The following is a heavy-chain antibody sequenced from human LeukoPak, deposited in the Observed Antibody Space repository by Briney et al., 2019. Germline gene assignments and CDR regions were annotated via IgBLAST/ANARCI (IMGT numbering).Heavy chain of an antibody. CDR3: ARNLLVFATWFDP. J-gene: IGHJ5*02. D-gene: IGHD2-21*01. Sequence: GGSLRLSCAASGFTFSDYDMSWVRQAPGKGLEWVSYISSSGSTIYSAESVQGRFTISRDNAKNSLYLQMNSLRAEDTAVYYCARNLLVFATWFDPWGQGTLVTVSS. CDR2: ISSSGSTI. V-gene: IGHV3-11*01. CDR1: GFTFSDYD.